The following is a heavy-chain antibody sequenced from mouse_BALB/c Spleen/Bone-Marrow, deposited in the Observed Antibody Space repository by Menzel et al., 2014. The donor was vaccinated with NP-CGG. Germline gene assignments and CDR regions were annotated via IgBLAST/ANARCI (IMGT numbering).Heavy chain of an antibody. CDR1: GFSLTNYG. V-gene: IGHV2-6-1*01. Sequence: VQLVESGPGLVAPSQSLSITCTISGFSLTNYGVHWARQPPGKGLEWLVVIWSDGSTTYNSALKSRLSISKDNSKSQVFLKINSLQTDDTAMHYCARHRYYAMDYWGQGTSVTVSS. J-gene: IGHJ4*01. CDR2: IWSDGST. CDR3: ARHRYYAMDY.